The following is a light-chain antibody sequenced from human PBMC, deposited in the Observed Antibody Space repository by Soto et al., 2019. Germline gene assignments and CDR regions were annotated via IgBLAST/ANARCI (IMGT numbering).Light chain of an antibody. Sequence: EIVMTQCPAIQSVCPLIRATLSCRASQSVSSNLAWYQQKPGQAPRLLIYGASTRATGIPAKFSGGGSGTEFTLTISSLQSEDFAIYYCQQYKNGWTFGQGTKVDIK. V-gene: IGKV3-15*01. CDR3: QQYKNGWT. J-gene: IGKJ1*01. CDR2: GAS. CDR1: QSVSSN.